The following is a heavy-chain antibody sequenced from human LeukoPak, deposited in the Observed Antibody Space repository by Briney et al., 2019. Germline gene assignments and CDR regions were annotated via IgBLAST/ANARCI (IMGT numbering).Heavy chain of an antibody. J-gene: IGHJ3*02. Sequence: PGGSLRLSCAASGFTFDDYAMHWVRQAPGKGLEWVSGISWNSGSIGYADSVKGRFTISRDNAKNSLYLQMNSLRAEDMALYYCARGYSYGSFDAFDIWGQGTVVTVSS. CDR2: ISWNSGSI. CDR1: GFTFDDYA. CDR3: ARGYSYGSFDAFDI. D-gene: IGHD5-18*01. V-gene: IGHV3-9*03.